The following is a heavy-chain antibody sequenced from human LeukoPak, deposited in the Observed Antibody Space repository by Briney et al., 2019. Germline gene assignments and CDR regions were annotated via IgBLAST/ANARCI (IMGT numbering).Heavy chain of an antibody. D-gene: IGHD2-15*01. J-gene: IGHJ4*02. CDR2: IYYSGSI. Sequence: SETLSLTCSVSGGSMSSYYWSWIRQPPGKGLEWIGYIYYSGSINYNPSLKSRVTISVYTSKNQLSLKLSSVTAADTAVYYCVVGHNYFDYWGQGTLVTVSS. CDR1: GGSMSSYY. V-gene: IGHV4-59*01. CDR3: VVGHNYFDY.